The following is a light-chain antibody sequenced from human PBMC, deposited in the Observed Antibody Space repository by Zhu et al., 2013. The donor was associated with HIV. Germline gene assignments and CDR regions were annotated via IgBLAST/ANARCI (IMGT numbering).Light chain of an antibody. V-gene: IGKV3-20*01. Sequence: EIVLTQSPGTLSLSPGERATLSCRASQTVSSSYLAWYQQKPGQPPRLLIYGSSTRATGVPDNFIGSGSGADFTLTISSLEPEDFAVYYCQQYGDSPWTFGQGTNVEIK. J-gene: IGKJ1*01. CDR1: QTVSSSY. CDR3: QQYGDSPWT. CDR2: GSS.